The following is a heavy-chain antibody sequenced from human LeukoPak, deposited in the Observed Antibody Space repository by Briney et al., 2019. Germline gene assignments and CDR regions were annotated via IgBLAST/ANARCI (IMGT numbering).Heavy chain of an antibody. CDR3: ARDLGYLDY. CDR2: IYHSGST. V-gene: IGHV4-30-2*01. D-gene: IGHD7-27*01. Sequence: SETLSLTCAVSGGSISSGGYSWSWIRQPPGKGLEWIGYIYHSGSTYYNPSLKSRVTTSVDRSKNQFSLKLSSVTAADTAVYYCARDLGYLDYWGQGTLVTVSS. CDR1: GGSISSGGYS. J-gene: IGHJ4*02.